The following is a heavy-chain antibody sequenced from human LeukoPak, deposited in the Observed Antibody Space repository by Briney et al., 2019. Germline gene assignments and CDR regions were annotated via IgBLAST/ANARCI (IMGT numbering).Heavy chain of an antibody. CDR2: IYYSGST. D-gene: IGHD6-6*01. CDR1: GGSFSGYY. CDR3: ARDRQLVLNSGPIYYYYYGMDV. V-gene: IGHV4-31*11. Sequence: SETLSLTCAVYGGSFSGYYWSWIRQHPGKGLEWIGYIYYSGSTYYNPSLKSRVTISVDTSKNQFSLKLSSVTAADTAVYYCARDRQLVLNSGPIYYYYYGMDVWGQGTTVTVSS. J-gene: IGHJ6*02.